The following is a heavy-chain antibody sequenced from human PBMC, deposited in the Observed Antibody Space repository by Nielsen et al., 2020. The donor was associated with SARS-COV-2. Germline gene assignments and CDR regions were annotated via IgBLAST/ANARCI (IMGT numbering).Heavy chain of an antibody. V-gene: IGHV3-9*01. J-gene: IGHJ4*02. CDR3: ARPRGGSYYGDFDY. CDR2: ISWNSGNI. CDR1: GFPFDDYA. D-gene: IGHD1-26*01. Sequence: SLKISCAASGFPFDDYAMHWVRQAPGKGLEWVSGISWNSGNIGYADSVKGRFTISRDNAKNSLYLQMNSLRAEDTALYHCARPRGGSYYGDFDYWGQGTLVTVSS.